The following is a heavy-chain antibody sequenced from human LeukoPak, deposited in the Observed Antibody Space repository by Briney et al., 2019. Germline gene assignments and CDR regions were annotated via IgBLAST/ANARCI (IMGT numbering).Heavy chain of an antibody. V-gene: IGHV5-51*01. J-gene: IGHJ4*02. CDR3: ARQDGSAYYYFDY. Sequence: GESLRISCKGSGYSFASYWIGWVRLMPGQGLEWMGIIYPGDSDTKYSPSFQGRVTISADKSINTAYLQWSSLKASDTAIYYCARQDGSAYYYFDYWGQGTLVTVSS. CDR2: IYPGDSDT. D-gene: IGHD6-19*01. CDR1: GYSFASYW.